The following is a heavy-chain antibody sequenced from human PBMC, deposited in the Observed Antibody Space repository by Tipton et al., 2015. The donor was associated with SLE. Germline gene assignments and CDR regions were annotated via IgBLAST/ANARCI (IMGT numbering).Heavy chain of an antibody. D-gene: IGHD3-22*01. V-gene: IGHV4-34*01. J-gene: IGHJ4*02. Sequence: TLSLTCAVYGGSFSGYYWSWIRQPPGKGLEWIGEINHSGSTNYKPSLKSRVTISVDTSKNQFSLKLSSVTAADTAVYYCARDEYRYDGTGYHLLGHFDYWGQGTLVTVSS. CDR2: INHSGST. CDR1: GGSFSGYY. CDR3: ARDEYRYDGTGYHLLGHFDY.